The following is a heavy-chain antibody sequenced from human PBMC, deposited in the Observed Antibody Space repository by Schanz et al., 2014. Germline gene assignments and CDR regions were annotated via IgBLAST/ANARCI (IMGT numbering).Heavy chain of an antibody. CDR2: VSSRSDEI. V-gene: IGHV3-23*04. CDR1: GFTFSGFW. Sequence: EVQLAESGGGLVQPGGSLRLSCAASGFTFSGFWMTWVRQAPGKGLEWVAAVSSRSDEIKYADSVRGRFTISRDNSRSTMYLQMNSLRAEDTAVYYCVRVSFADPRLYRGMDRDIDYWGQGTLVTVSS. J-gene: IGHJ4*02. CDR3: VRVSFADPRLYRGMDRDIDY. D-gene: IGHD5-18*01.